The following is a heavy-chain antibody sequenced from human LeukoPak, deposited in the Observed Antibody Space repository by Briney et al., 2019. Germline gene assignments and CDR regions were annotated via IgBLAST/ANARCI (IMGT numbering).Heavy chain of an antibody. D-gene: IGHD2-15*01. Sequence: GGSLRLSCTASGLIFSNYWTSWVRQAPGKGLEWVANIKLDGSTKDYVDSVKGRFTISRDNAKNSLYLQMNSLRGDDTAVYYCATVAGDCSGGRCYLLRFDYWGQGTLVTVSS. CDR2: IKLDGSTK. V-gene: IGHV3-7*01. CDR1: GLIFSNYW. CDR3: ATVAGDCSGGRCYLLRFDY. J-gene: IGHJ4*02.